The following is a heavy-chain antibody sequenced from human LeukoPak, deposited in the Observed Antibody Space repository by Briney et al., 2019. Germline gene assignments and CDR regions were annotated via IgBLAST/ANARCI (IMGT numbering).Heavy chain of an antibody. Sequence: GGSLRLSCAASGFTFSSYAMHWVRQAPGKGLEWVAAISYDGNNKYYADSVKGRFTISRDNSKNTLYLQVNSLRAEDTAVYYCARDYGGTLEYWGQGTLVTVSS. V-gene: IGHV3-30-3*01. CDR3: ARDYGGTLEY. D-gene: IGHD4-23*01. CDR1: GFTFSSYA. J-gene: IGHJ4*02. CDR2: ISYDGNNK.